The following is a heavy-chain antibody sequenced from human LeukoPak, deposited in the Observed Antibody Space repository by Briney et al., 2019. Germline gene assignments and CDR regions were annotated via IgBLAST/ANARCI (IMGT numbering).Heavy chain of an antibody. CDR1: GFTFSSYW. CDR2: IGHDSSPI. Sequence: GGSLRLSCAASGFTFSSYWMHWIRQAPGKGLEWVSYIGHDSSPIYYADFVKGRFTMSRDNAKNSLYLQMKSLRDEDAAVYYCARASRSGYDYWGQGTLVTVSS. J-gene: IGHJ4*02. CDR3: ARASRSGYDY. D-gene: IGHD3-22*01. V-gene: IGHV3-48*02.